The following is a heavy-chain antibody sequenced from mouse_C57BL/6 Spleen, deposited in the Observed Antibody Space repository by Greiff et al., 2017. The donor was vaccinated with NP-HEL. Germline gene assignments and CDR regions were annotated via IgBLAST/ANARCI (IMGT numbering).Heavy chain of an antibody. CDR2: ISDGGSYT. CDR3: ARAPTGTYYFDY. J-gene: IGHJ2*01. Sequence: EVQVVESGGGLVKPGGSLKLSCAASGFTFSSYAMSWVRQTPEKRLEWVATISDGGSYTYYPDNVKGRFTISRDNAKNNLYLQMSHLKSEDTAMYYCARAPTGTYYFDYWGQGTTLTVSS. D-gene: IGHD4-1*02. CDR1: GFTFSSYA. V-gene: IGHV5-4*01.